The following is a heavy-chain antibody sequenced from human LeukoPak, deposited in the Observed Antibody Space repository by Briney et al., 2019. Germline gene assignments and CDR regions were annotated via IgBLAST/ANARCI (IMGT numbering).Heavy chain of an antibody. CDR1: GFTFSSSE. D-gene: IGHD5-12*01. CDR3: ARDYSGWSLDP. J-gene: IGHJ5*02. CDR2: ISDSGKTK. Sequence: GGSLRLSCAASGFTFSSSEMNWVRQAPGKGLEWVSYISDSGKTKYYADSVKGRFTISRDNAKNSLYLQMNSLRAEDTAVYYCARDYSGWSLDPWGQGTLVTVSS. V-gene: IGHV3-48*03.